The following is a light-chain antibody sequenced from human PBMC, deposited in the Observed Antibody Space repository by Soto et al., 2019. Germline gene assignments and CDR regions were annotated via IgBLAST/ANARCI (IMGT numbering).Light chain of an antibody. J-gene: IGKJ5*01. CDR3: QQSYSTPIT. CDR1: QSISSY. Sequence: IQLTQSPSSLSASVGDRVTITCRASQSISSYLNWYQQKPGKAPKLLIYAASSLQSGVPSRFSGSGSGTDFTLTISSLQPEDVATYYCQQSYSTPITLGQGTRLEIK. V-gene: IGKV1-39*01. CDR2: AAS.